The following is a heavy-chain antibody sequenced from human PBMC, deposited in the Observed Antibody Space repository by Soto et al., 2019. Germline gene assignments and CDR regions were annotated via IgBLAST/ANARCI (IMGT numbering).Heavy chain of an antibody. CDR2: IIPVFGTP. V-gene: IGHV1-69*06. D-gene: IGHD3-16*01. J-gene: IGHJ4*02. CDR1: GGTFTTST. Sequence: QVQLVQSGAEVKKPGSSVKVSCQTSGGTFTTSTISWVRKAPGQGLEWMGGIIPVFGTPSYAQKFHGRVTIIADKSASTAYMELRNLRSEDTAMYYCARPADYVSGFSQWGQGTRVTVSS. CDR3: ARPADYVSGFSQ.